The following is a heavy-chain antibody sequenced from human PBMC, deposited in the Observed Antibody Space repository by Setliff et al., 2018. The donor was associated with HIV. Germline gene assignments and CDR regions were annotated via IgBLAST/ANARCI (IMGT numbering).Heavy chain of an antibody. CDR2: INAGNGNT. CDR1: GYTFTSHA. Sequence: ASVKVSCKASGYTFTSHAMNWLRQAPGQRLEWMGWINAGNGNTKYSQMFQVRVTITRDTSASTTYLELSSLRSEDTAVYYCARGEDCSSSSCYYYYMDVWGTGTTVTVSS. J-gene: IGHJ6*03. D-gene: IGHD2-2*01. CDR3: ARGEDCSSSSCYYYYMDV. V-gene: IGHV1-3*01.